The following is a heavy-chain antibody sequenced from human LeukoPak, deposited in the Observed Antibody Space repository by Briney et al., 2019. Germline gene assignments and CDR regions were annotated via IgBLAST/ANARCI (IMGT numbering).Heavy chain of an antibody. CDR1: GFTFSNYA. CDR3: AITIAAATSYGLDV. D-gene: IGHD6-25*01. CDR2: ISYDGSNQ. V-gene: IGHV3-30-3*01. J-gene: IGHJ6*02. Sequence: GGSLRLSCAASGFTFSNYAMHRVRQAPGKGLEWVAVISYDGSNQYYADSVKGRFTISRDNSKNTLYLQMNTLRAEDTAVYYCAITIAAATSYGLDVWGQGTTVTVSS.